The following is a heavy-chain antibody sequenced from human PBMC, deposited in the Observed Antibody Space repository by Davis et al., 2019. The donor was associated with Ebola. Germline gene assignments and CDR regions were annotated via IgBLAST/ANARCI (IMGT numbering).Heavy chain of an antibody. Sequence: ASVKVSCKASGYTFTNYGITWVRQAPGQGLEWMGWINPHNGNTNYATNVQGRVIMTSDTATTTAYMEVGSLRSDDTAVYYCARAQFPTTSDHWGQGTLVTVSS. CDR3: ARAQFPTTSDH. CDR1: GYTFTNYG. V-gene: IGHV1-18*04. D-gene: IGHD1-1*01. J-gene: IGHJ4*02. CDR2: INPHNGNT.